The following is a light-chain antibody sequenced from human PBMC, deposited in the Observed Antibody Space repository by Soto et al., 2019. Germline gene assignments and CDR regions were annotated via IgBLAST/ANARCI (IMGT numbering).Light chain of an antibody. CDR3: QQRSNL. V-gene: IGKV3-11*01. J-gene: IGKJ5*01. Sequence: EIVLTQSAATRSWSPGGRATPSCRASQSVSLSLAWYKQKPGQSPRLLIYDASKRASGIPARFSGSGSGTDFTLTISSLEPEDFAVYYCQQRSNLFGQGTRLEIK. CDR1: QSVSLS. CDR2: DAS.